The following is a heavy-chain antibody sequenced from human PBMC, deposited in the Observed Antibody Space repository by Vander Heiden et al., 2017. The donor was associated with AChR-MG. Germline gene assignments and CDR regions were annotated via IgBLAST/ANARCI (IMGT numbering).Heavy chain of an antibody. CDR2: IYCSGST. CDR3: KVGHPDYYYGMDV. CDR1: GGPISSSSYY. D-gene: IGHD2-15*01. J-gene: IGHJ6*02. V-gene: IGHV4-39*01. Sequence: QLQLQESGPGLVKPSETLSLTCTVSGGPISSSSYYWGWVRHPPGKGLEWIGSIYCSGSTYYNPSLKRRVTISVDTSKNQFSLKLSSVTAADTAVYYCKVGHPDYYYGMDVWGQGTTVTVSS.